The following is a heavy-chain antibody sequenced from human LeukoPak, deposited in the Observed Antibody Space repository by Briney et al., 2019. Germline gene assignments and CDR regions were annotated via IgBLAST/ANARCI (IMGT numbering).Heavy chain of an antibody. CDR2: IRSKAYGGTI. CDR3: TRASYSGNYYEDH. Sequence: GGSLRLSCTASGFTFGDFAMSWVRQAPGKGLEWVGFIRSKAYGGTIEYAASVKGRFTISRDDSKSIAYLQMNSLKTEDTAVYYCTRASYSGNYYEDHWGQGTLVTVSS. J-gene: IGHJ4*02. CDR1: GFTFGDFA. V-gene: IGHV3-49*04. D-gene: IGHD1-26*01.